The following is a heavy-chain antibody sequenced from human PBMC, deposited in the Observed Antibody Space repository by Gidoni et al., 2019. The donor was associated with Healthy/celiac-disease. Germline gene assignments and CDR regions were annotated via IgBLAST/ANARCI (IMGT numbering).Heavy chain of an antibody. CDR1: GFNFSSYA. CDR2: IRGSGGST. V-gene: IGHV3-23*01. D-gene: IGHD3-9*01. J-gene: IGHJ4*02. Sequence: EVQLLESGGGLVQPGGSLRLSCAASGFNFSSYAMSWVRQAPGKGLAWVSAIRGSGGSTYYADSVKGRFTISRDNSKNTLYLKMNSLRAEDTAVYYCAKAGPLYDILTGYYEYYFDYGGQGTLVTVSS. CDR3: AKAGPLYDILTGYYEYYFDY.